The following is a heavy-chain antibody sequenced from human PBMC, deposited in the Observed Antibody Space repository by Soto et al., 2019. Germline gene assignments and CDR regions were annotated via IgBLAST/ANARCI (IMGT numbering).Heavy chain of an antibody. V-gene: IGHV3-23*01. Sequence: EVQLLASGGGLVQPGGSLRLSCAASGFPFSSYAMSWVRQAPGKGLEWVSAIGGSGGDTFYADSVKGRFTVSRDNAENTLSLKLNSLRVEDTAIYYCARRTWRGRADYWGQGILVTVSS. CDR2: IGGSGGDT. CDR1: GFPFSSYA. CDR3: ARRTWRGRADY. D-gene: IGHD3-3*01. J-gene: IGHJ4*02.